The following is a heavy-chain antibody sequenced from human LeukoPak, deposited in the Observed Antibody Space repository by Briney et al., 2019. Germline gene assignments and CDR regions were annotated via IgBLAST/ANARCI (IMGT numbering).Heavy chain of an antibody. CDR2: ISGSGGST. CDR1: GFTFSSYA. CDR3: AKDLHCYDSSGYHHEGY. V-gene: IGHV3-23*01. J-gene: IGHJ4*02. D-gene: IGHD3-22*01. Sequence: PGGSLRLSCAASGFTFSSYAMSWVRQAPGKGLEWVSGISGSGGSTYYADSVKGRFTISRDNSKNTMYLQMNSLRAEDTAVYYCAKDLHCYDSSGYHHEGYGGQGTLVSVSS.